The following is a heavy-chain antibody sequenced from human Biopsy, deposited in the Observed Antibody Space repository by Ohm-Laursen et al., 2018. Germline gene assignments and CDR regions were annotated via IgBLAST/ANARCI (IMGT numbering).Heavy chain of an antibody. D-gene: IGHD3-9*01. J-gene: IGHJ1*01. V-gene: IGHV1-69*06. CDR1: GGTFSNYG. Sequence: ASVKVSYKAPGGTFSNYGVNWVRQAPGQGLEWLGGNIPILGTGNYAQKFQDRVTVAADTSTSTATMELRSLRSDDTAVYYCATKLTGYFHHWGQGTLVIVSS. CDR2: NIPILGTG. CDR3: ATKLTGYFHH.